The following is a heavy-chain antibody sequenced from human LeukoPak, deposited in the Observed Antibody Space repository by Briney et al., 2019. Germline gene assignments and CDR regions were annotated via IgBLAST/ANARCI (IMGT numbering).Heavy chain of an antibody. CDR3: AKALSSSWYN. D-gene: IGHD6-13*01. J-gene: IGHJ4*02. CDR1: GFTFSSHA. V-gene: IGHV3-23*01. Sequence: GSLRLSCAASGFTFSSHAMTWVRQAPGKGLEWVSGINGSADTTYYAVSVKGRFTISRDNSKNTLYLQMNDLRAEDTAVYYCAKALSSSWYNWGQGTLVTVSS. CDR2: INGSADTT.